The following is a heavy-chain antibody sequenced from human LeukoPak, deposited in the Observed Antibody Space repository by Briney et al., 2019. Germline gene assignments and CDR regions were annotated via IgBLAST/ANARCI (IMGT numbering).Heavy chain of an antibody. CDR1: GGTFSSYA. CDR2: IIPIFGTA. CDR3: ARGLQQLFGNWFDP. D-gene: IGHD6-13*01. Sequence: ASVKVSCKASGGTFSSYAISWVRQAPGQGLEWMGRIIPIFGTANYAQKFQGRVTITTDESTSTAYMELSSLRSEDTAVYYCARGLQQLFGNWFDPWGQGTLATVSS. V-gene: IGHV1-69*05. J-gene: IGHJ5*02.